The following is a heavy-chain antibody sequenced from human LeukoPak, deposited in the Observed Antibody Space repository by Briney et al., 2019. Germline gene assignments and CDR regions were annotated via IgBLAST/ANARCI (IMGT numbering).Heavy chain of an antibody. Sequence: PGGSLRLSXAASGLTFSSYEMNWVRQAPGKGLEWVSYISSSGSTIDYADSVKGRFTISRDNAKKSLYLQMNSLRAEDTAVYYCARERGYSYGYDQIYYFDYWGQGTLVTVSS. D-gene: IGHD5-18*01. V-gene: IGHV3-48*03. CDR3: ARERGYSYGYDQIYYFDY. J-gene: IGHJ4*02. CDR2: ISSSGSTI. CDR1: GLTFSSYE.